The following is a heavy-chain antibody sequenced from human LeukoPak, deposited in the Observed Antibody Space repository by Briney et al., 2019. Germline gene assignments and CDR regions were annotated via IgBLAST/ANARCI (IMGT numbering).Heavy chain of an antibody. D-gene: IGHD5-24*01. CDR3: ASGSGWRQLY. J-gene: IGHJ4*02. CDR2: IKSDGSEK. CDR1: EFTFSSNW. Sequence: GGSLRLSCVVSEFTFSSNWMNWVRQAPGKGLEWVANIKSDGSEKYYADSVKGRFTISRNNAKNSLYLQMNSLKAEDTAVYYCASGSGWRQLYWGQGTLVTVSP. V-gene: IGHV3-7*01.